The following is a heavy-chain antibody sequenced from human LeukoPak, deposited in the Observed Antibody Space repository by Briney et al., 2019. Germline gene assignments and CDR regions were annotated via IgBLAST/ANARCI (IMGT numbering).Heavy chain of an antibody. CDR1: GGSFSDYY. J-gene: IGHJ4*02. CDR2: INHSGTA. V-gene: IGHV4-34*01. CDR3: AGGYSSGWYR. Sequence: SETLSLTCVFHGGSFSDYYGSWIRQRPGKGLEWIGEINHSGTAVFNPSLQSRITISVDSSKRQLSLRLTSVTAADTAVYYCAGGYSSGWYRWGQGTPVTVSS. D-gene: IGHD6-19*01.